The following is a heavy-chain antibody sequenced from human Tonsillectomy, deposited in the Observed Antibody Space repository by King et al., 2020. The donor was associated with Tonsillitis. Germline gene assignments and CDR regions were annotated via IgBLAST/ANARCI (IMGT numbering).Heavy chain of an antibody. J-gene: IGHJ4*02. Sequence: VQLVESGGGLVRPGGSVRLSCAASGFTFNNAWMSWVRQAPGKGLEWVGLIKRKIDGGTTDFATPVKGRFTISRDDSKNTLYLQMNSLKTEDTAVYYCTTLGYFYHSSDYCGQGTLVSVSS. V-gene: IGHV3-15*01. D-gene: IGHD3-22*01. CDR1: GFTFNNAW. CDR2: IKRKIDGGTT. CDR3: TTLGYFYHSSDY.